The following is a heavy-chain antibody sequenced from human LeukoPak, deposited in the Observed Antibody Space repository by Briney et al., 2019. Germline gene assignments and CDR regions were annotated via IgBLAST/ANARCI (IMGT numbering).Heavy chain of an antibody. J-gene: IGHJ5*02. V-gene: IGHV3-30-3*01. CDR1: GFTFSSYD. CDR3: AACGGSSTSCYFDP. Sequence: GGSLRLSCAASGFTFSSYDMHWVRQAPGKGLEWVAVISYDGSNKYYADSVKGRFTISRDNSKNTLYLQMNSLRAEDTAVYYCAACGGSSTSCYFDPWGQGTLVTVSS. D-gene: IGHD2-2*01. CDR2: ISYDGSNK.